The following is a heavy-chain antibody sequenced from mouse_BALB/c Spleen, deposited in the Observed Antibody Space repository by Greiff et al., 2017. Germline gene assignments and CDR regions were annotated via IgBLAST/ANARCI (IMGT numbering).Heavy chain of an antibody. CDR1: GFTFSSYG. CDR3: ASQGDYDDQAWFAY. V-gene: IGHV5-6*01. J-gene: IGHJ3*01. D-gene: IGHD2-4*01. CDR2: ISSGGSYT. Sequence: EVKLMESGGDLVKPGGSLKLSCAASGFTFSSYGMSWVRQTPDKRLEWVATISSGGSYTYYPDSVKGRFTISRDNAKNTLYLQMSSLKSEDTAMYYCASQGDYDDQAWFAYWGQGTLVTVSA.